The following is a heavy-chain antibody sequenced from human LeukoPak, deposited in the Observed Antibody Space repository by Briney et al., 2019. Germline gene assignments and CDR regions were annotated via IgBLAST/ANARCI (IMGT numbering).Heavy chain of an antibody. Sequence: GASVKVSCKASGYTFTSYGISWVRQAPGQGLEWMGWINPNSGGTNYAQKFQGWVTMTRDTSISTAYMELSRLRSDDTAVYYCARSPGRDFRGAFDIWGQGTMVTVSS. D-gene: IGHD2-21*02. CDR3: ARSPGRDFRGAFDI. V-gene: IGHV1-2*04. CDR2: INPNSGGT. J-gene: IGHJ3*02. CDR1: GYTFTSYG.